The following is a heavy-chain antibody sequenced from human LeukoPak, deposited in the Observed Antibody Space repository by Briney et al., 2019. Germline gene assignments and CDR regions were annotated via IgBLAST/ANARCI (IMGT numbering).Heavy chain of an antibody. CDR3: ANYYDSSGYHPPFDY. J-gene: IGHJ4*02. Sequence: GGSLRLSCPASGFTFSSYWMSWVRQAPGKGLEWVANIKQDGSEKYYVDSVKGRFTISRDNAKNSLYLQMNSLRAEDTAVYYCANYYDSSGYHPPFDYWGQGTLVTVSS. CDR2: IKQDGSEK. CDR1: GFTFSSYW. V-gene: IGHV3-7*01. D-gene: IGHD3-22*01.